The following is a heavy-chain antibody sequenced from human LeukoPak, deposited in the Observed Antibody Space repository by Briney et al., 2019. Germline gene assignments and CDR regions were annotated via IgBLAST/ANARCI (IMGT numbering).Heavy chain of an antibody. Sequence: PGRSLRLSCAASGFTFDDYAMHWVRQAPGKGLEWVSGISWNSGGIGYADSVKGRFTISRDNAKNSLYLQMNSLRAEDTALYYCAKSPSSWYPSPFDYWGQGTLVTVSS. V-gene: IGHV3-9*01. CDR1: GFTFDDYA. J-gene: IGHJ4*02. CDR2: ISWNSGGI. CDR3: AKSPSSWYPSPFDY. D-gene: IGHD6-13*01.